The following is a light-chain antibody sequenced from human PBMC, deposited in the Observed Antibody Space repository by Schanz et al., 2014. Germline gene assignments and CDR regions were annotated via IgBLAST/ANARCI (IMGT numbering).Light chain of an antibody. CDR1: SSDVGRYNY. V-gene: IGLV2-14*03. Sequence: QSVLTQPASVSGSPGQSITISCTGTSSDVGRYNYVSWYQQHPGKTPKLIIYDVSDRLSGVSNRFSGSKSGDTASLTISGLQAEDEADYYCSSYTSSSTLAFGGGTKLTVL. CDR3: SSYTSSSTLA. CDR2: DVS. J-gene: IGLJ2*01.